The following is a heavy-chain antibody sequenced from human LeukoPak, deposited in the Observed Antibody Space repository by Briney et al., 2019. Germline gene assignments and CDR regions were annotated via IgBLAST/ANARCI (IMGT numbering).Heavy chain of an antibody. CDR2: IYYRGNT. V-gene: IGHV4-39*01. D-gene: IGHD1-1*01. CDR3: ARPTTGPATQGYDS. Sequence: SETLSLTCTVSGGSISSSPYHWAWIRQPPGRGLEWIGSIYYRGNTYHNPSLKSRVTISVDPSKNQFSLSVISVTAADTAVYFCARPTTGPATQGYDSWGQGILVTVAS. CDR1: GGSISSSPYH. J-gene: IGHJ4*02.